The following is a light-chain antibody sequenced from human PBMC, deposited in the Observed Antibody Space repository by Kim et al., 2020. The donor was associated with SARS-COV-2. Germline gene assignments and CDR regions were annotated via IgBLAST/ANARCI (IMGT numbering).Light chain of an antibody. J-gene: IGLJ1*01. Sequence: GRPCTICCNGTSSNVGYYKRVSWYQQHPGTAPKHILYEVTKRPSGVPDRFSGSESGNTASLTISGLQAEDEADYYCSSYTASNTLLYGTGTKVTVL. CDR3: SSYTASNTLL. V-gene: IGLV2-18*02. CDR2: EVT. CDR1: SSNVGYYKR.